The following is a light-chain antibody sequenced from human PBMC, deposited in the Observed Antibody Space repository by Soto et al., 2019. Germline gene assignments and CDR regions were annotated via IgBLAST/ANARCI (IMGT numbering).Light chain of an antibody. CDR3: QKYNQWPWT. CDR1: QSVSTN. CDR2: GTS. J-gene: IGKJ1*01. Sequence: EIVMTQSPATLSVSPEERATLSCRASQSVSTNLAWYQQKPGQSPRLLIYGTSTRATGVPARFSGDGSGTEFTLTISSLQSEDFGIYYCQKYNQWPWTFGPGTKVDIK. V-gene: IGKV3-15*01.